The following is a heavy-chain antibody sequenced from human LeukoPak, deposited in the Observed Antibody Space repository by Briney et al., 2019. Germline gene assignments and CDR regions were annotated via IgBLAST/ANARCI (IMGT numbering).Heavy chain of an antibody. J-gene: IGHJ4*02. Sequence: ESGPTLVNPTQTLTLTCTFSGFSLSTSGMCVSWIRQPPGKALEWLALIRWDDNKYYSTSLKTRLTISKDTSKNQVVLTMTYMDPVDAATYYCARMMYGDFVDYFDYWGQGTLVSVSS. CDR2: IRWDDNK. CDR3: ARMMYGDFVDYFDY. D-gene: IGHD4-17*01. V-gene: IGHV2-70*01. CDR1: GFSLSTSGMC.